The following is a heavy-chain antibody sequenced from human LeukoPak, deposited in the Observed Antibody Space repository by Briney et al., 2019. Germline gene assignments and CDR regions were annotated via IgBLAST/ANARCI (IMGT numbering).Heavy chain of an antibody. CDR2: ISSSSSYT. CDR1: GFTFSDYY. J-gene: IGHJ6*02. D-gene: IGHD1-1*01. Sequence: GGSLRLSCAASGFTFSDYYMSWIRQAPGKGLEWVSYISSSSSYTNYADSVKGRFTISRDNAKNSLYLQMNSVRAEDTAVYYCARDLLPGTAGYYGMDVWGQGTTVTVSS. V-gene: IGHV3-11*06. CDR3: ARDLLPGTAGYYGMDV.